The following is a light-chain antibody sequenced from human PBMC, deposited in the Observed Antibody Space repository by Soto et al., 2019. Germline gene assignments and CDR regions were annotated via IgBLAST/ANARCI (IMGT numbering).Light chain of an antibody. CDR3: QQDGSSPIA. CDR2: GAS. V-gene: IGKV3-20*01. J-gene: IGKJ4*01. CDR1: QSVSSSY. Sequence: EIVLTQSPGTLSLSPGERATLSCRASQSVSSSYLAWYQQKPGQAPRLLLYGASSSATGIPDSFSGSGSGTDFTLTISRLEPDDYAVYYCQQDGSSPIAFGGGTKVEIK.